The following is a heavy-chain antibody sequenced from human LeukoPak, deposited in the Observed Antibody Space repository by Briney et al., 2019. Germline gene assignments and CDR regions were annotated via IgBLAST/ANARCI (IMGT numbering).Heavy chain of an antibody. D-gene: IGHD3-3*01. J-gene: IGHJ5*02. CDR2: ISSSSSYI. CDR3: ARGALRFLEWLLVWFDP. Sequence: GGSLRLSCAASGFTFSSYSMNWVRQAPGKGLEWVSSISSSSSYIYYADSVKGRFTISRDNAKNSLYLQMNSLRAEDTAVYYCARGALRFLEWLLVWFDPWGQGTLVTVSS. CDR1: GFTFSSYS. V-gene: IGHV3-21*01.